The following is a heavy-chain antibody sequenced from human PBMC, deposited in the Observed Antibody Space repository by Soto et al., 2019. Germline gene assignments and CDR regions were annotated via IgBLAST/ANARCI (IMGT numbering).Heavy chain of an antibody. D-gene: IGHD3-22*01. CDR1: GLPFSSYW. CDR2: INSDGST. CDR3: ARDYYDSSGYLDLDY. Sequence: GSLRLSCAASGLPFSSYWIHWVRQDPGKGLVWVSRINSDGSTNYADSVKGRFTISRDNAKNTVYLQMNSLRAEDTAVYYCARDYYDSSGYLDLDYWGQGTLVTVSS. J-gene: IGHJ4*02. V-gene: IGHV3-74*01.